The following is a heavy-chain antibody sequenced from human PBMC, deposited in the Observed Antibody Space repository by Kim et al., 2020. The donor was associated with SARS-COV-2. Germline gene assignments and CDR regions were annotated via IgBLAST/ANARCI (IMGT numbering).Heavy chain of an antibody. D-gene: IGHD3-16*01. Sequence: GGSLRLSCAASGFTFSGAIMHWVRQASGKGLEWVGRVTTKRNNYATLYAASVKGRFTISRDDSRNTAYLQINSLKTEDTAMYFCTYYAPGTYLNYWGQGTLVIVSS. V-gene: IGHV3-73*01. CDR1: GFTFSGAI. CDR2: VTTKRNNYAT. CDR3: TYYAPGTYLNY. J-gene: IGHJ4*02.